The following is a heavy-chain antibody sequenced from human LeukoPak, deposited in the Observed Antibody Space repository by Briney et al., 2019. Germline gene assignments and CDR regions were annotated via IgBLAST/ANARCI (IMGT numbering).Heavy chain of an antibody. CDR1: GYSISSGYY. V-gene: IGHV4-38-2*02. D-gene: IGHD3-22*01. CDR3: ARGLSYYDSSGYYSEPFDY. CDR2: IYHSGST. Sequence: SETLSLTRTVSGYSISSGYYWGWIRQPPGKGLEWIGGIYHSGSTYYNPSLKSRVTISVDTSKNQFSLKLSSVTAADTAVYYCARGLSYYDSSGYYSEPFDYWGQGTLVTVSS. J-gene: IGHJ4*02.